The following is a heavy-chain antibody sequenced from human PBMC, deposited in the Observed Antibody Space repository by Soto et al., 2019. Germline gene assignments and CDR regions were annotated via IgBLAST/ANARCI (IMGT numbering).Heavy chain of an antibody. CDR2: ISGSGGST. Sequence: PGGSLILSCAASGFTFSSYAMSWVRQAPGKGLEWVSAISGSGGSTYYADSVKGRFTISRDNSKNTLYLQMNSLRAEDTAVYYCAKVGRKGTGLLYGTYYFDYWGQGTLVSVSS. J-gene: IGHJ4*02. V-gene: IGHV3-23*01. CDR3: AKVGRKGTGLLYGTYYFDY. CDR1: GFTFSSYA. D-gene: IGHD3-3*01.